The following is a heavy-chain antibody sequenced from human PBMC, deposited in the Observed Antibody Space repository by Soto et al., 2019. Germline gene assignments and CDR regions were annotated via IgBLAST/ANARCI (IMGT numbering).Heavy chain of an antibody. CDR2: IYKGGSP. J-gene: IGHJ5*02. CDR3: ARPHGGSSGWDNWFDP. Sequence: SETLSLTCSVSGASISTDYWSWIRQPPGKRLEYIGFIYKGGSPNYNPSLESRVTISVDTSKNQVSLKLSSVTAADTAVYYCARPHGGSSGWDNWFDPWGQGTLVTVSS. V-gene: IGHV4-59*01. CDR1: GASISTDY. D-gene: IGHD6-25*01.